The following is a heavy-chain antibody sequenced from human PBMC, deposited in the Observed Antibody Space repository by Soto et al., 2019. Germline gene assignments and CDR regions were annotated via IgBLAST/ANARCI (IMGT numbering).Heavy chain of an antibody. CDR1: GGSISSYY. CDR3: ARDKTTYFDY. CDR2: IYYSGST. Sequence: PSETLSLTCTVSGGSISSYYWSGIRQPPGKGLEWIGYIYYSGSTNYNPSLKSRVTISVDTSKNQFSLKLSSVTAADPAVYYCARDKTTYFDYWGQGTLVTVSS. J-gene: IGHJ4*02. V-gene: IGHV4-59*01. D-gene: IGHD1-1*01.